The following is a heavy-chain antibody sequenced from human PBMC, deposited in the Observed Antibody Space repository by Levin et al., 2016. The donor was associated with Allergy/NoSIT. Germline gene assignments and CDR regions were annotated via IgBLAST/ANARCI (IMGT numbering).Heavy chain of an antibody. Sequence: WIRQPPGKGLEYVSGISGPGSSTFYADSVKGRFTVSRDNYRNILYLQMNSLRAEDTAIYYCARQAGGVWDFYYGLDVWGHGATVTVSS. CDR2: ISGPGSST. J-gene: IGHJ6*02. D-gene: IGHD2-8*02. CDR3: ARQAGGVWDFYYGLDV. V-gene: IGHV3-23*01.